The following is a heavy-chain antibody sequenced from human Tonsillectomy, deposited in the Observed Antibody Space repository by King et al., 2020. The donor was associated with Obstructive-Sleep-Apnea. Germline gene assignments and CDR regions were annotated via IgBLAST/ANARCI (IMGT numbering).Heavy chain of an antibody. D-gene: IGHD2-15*01. CDR3: ARDLPQLGYCSGGSCYEDYFDY. Sequence: VQLVESGGGLVQPGGSLRLSCAASGFTFSSYSMNWVCQAPGKGLEWVSYISSSSSTIYYADSVKGRFTISRDNAKNSLYLQMNSLRAEDTAVYYCARDLPQLGYCSGGSCYEDYFDYWGQGTLVTVSS. CDR1: GFTFSSYS. CDR2: ISSSSSTI. V-gene: IGHV3-48*04. J-gene: IGHJ4*02.